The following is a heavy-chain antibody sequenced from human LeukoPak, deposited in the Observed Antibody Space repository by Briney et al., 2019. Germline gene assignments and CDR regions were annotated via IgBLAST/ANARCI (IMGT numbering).Heavy chain of an antibody. CDR3: AKTSLSDASGHYYYMDV. V-gene: IGHV3-64*01. Sequence: PGGSLRLSCAASGFIFSNYAMHWVRQAPGKGLEFVSSISSNGDTTYYANSVKGRFTISRDNSQNTVSLQVNNLRTEDTALYYCAKTSLSDASGHYYYMDVWGKGTTVTVSS. CDR1: GFIFSNYA. D-gene: IGHD3-3*01. CDR2: ISSNGDTT. J-gene: IGHJ6*03.